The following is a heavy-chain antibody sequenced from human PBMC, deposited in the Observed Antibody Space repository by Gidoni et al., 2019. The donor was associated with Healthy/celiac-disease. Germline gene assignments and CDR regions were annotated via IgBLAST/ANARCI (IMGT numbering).Heavy chain of an antibody. Sequence: EGQLLEAGGGFAQPGESLRLACDAHRFILSSHAMGWVRQAPGKGLEWVAGISAGGGATYYGDSVKGRFTISRDNSKNTLSLQMNSLRAEDTAVYYCAKDRLTLDALDIWGQGTTVTVSS. J-gene: IGHJ3*02. CDR2: ISAGGGAT. V-gene: IGHV3-23*01. CDR3: AKDRLTLDALDI. D-gene: IGHD2-15*01. CDR1: RFILSSHA.